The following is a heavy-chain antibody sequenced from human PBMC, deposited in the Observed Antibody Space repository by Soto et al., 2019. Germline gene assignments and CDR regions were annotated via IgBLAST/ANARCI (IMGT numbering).Heavy chain of an antibody. J-gene: IGHJ4*02. V-gene: IGHV1-18*01. CDR1: GYTFTSYG. CDR3: ARGRYGDY. D-gene: IGHD1-1*01. CDR2: ISAHNDNT. Sequence: QVNLVQSGAEVRKPGASVKVSCKGSGYTFTSYGIAWVRQAPGQGLEWMGWISAHNDNTNYAQKVQGRVTVTRDTSTSTDYMELRNLRSDDTAVYYCARGRYGDYWGQGALVTVSS.